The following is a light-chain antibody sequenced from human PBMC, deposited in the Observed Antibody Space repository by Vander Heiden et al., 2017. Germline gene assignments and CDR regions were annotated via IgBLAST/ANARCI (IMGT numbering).Light chain of an antibody. J-gene: IGLJ2*01. Sequence: QSVLTQPPSVSGAPGQRVTISCTGSSSNIGAGYDVHWYRQLPGPAPKLLIDGNSNRPSGVPDRFSGSKSGTSASLAIAGLQAEDEADYDCQSYDSSLSGSVVFGGGTKLTVL. V-gene: IGLV1-40*01. CDR1: SSNIGAGYD. CDR3: QSYDSSLSGSVV. CDR2: GNS.